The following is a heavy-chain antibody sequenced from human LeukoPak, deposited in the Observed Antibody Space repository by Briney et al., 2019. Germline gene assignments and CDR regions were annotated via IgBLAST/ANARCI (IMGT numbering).Heavy chain of an antibody. CDR1: GGSFSDYN. J-gene: IGHJ4*02. V-gene: IGHV4-34*01. Sequence: SETLSLTCAVYGGSFSDYNWTWIRRPPGKGLEWIGEINHSGSTTYNPSLKSRITISVDTSKNQFSLKLSSMAAADTALYYCARGLGGYWGQGTLVTVSS. CDR3: ARGLGGY. D-gene: IGHD3-16*01. CDR2: INHSGST.